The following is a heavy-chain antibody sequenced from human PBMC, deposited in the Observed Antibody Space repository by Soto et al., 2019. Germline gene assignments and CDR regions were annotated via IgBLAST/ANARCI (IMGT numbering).Heavy chain of an antibody. CDR1: GGTFSSYA. V-gene: IGHV1-69*13. J-gene: IGHJ4*02. D-gene: IGHD3-22*01. CDR2: IIPRFGTA. Sequence: ASVKVSCKASGGTFSSYAISWVRQAPGQGLEWVGGIIPRFGTANYAQKFQGRVTITADESTSTAYMELSSLRSEDTAMYYCAKVKYDSSGYYRNFDYWGQGTLVTVSS. CDR3: AKVKYDSSGYYRNFDY.